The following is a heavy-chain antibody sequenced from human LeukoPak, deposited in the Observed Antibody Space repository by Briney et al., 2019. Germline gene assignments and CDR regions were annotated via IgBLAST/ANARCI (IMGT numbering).Heavy chain of an antibody. Sequence: GGSLRLSCADSGFTFSSYWMSWVRQAPGKGLEWVSAISGSGGSTYYADSVKGRFTISRDNSKNTLYLQMNSLRAEDTAVYYCAKEGVVPAAISDYYYYYGMDVWGQGTTVTVSS. D-gene: IGHD2-2*02. CDR1: GFTFSSYW. CDR2: ISGSGGST. J-gene: IGHJ6*02. V-gene: IGHV3-23*01. CDR3: AKEGVVPAAISDYYYYYGMDV.